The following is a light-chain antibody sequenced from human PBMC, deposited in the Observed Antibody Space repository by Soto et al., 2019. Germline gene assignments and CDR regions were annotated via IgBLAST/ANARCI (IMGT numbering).Light chain of an antibody. CDR3: MQSTQLPPT. CDR1: QSLLHITGETF. J-gene: IGKJ5*01. V-gene: IGKV2D-29*02. CDR2: EVS. Sequence: DVVMTQTPLSLSVAPGQPASISCKSRQSLLHITGETFLFWYLQKPGQSPQLLIYEVSTRVSGVPDRFSGSGSGTDFTLEISRVETDDVSSYYCMQSTQLPPTFGQGTRLDI.